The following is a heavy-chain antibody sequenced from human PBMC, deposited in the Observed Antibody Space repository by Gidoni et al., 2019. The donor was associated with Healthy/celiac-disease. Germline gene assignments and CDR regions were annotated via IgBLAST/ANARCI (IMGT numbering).Heavy chain of an antibody. V-gene: IGHV3-7*01. J-gene: IGHJ4*02. CDR2: IKQDGSEK. D-gene: IGHD5-18*01. Sequence: EVQLVESGGGWVQPGGSLGLSCAASGCTFSSYWMSWVRQAPGKGLEWVANIKQDGSEKYYVDSVKGRFTVSRDNAKNSLYLQMNSLRAEDTAVYYCARDPGYSYGYDYWGQGTLVTVSS. CDR1: GCTFSSYW. CDR3: ARDPGYSYGYDY.